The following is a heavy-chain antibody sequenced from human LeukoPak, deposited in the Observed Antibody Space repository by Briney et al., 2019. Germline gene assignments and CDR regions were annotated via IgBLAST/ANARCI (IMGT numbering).Heavy chain of an antibody. CDR2: IYYSGST. CDR3: ARDLRSVAGYYYYYMDV. D-gene: IGHD2-15*01. J-gene: IGHJ6*03. CDR1: GGSISSYY. Sequence: SETLSLTCTVSGGSISSYYWSWLRQPPGKGLEWIGYIYYSGSTNYNPSLKSRVTISVDTSKNQFSLKLSSVTAADTAVYYYARDLRSVAGYYYYYMDVWGKGTTVTVSS. V-gene: IGHV4-59*01.